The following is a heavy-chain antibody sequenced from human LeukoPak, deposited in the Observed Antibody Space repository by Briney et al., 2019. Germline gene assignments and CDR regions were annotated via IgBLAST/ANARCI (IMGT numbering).Heavy chain of an antibody. CDR3: ARHVSSGSPSYYFDY. J-gene: IGHJ4*02. CDR1: DYSISSGYY. D-gene: IGHD3-10*01. V-gene: IGHV4-38-2*01. CDR2: IYHSGST. Sequence: SETLSLTCAVSDYSISSGYYWGWIRQPPGKGLEWIGSIYHSGSTYYNPSLKSRVTISVDTSKNQFSLKLSSVTAADTAVYYCARHVSSGSPSYYFDYWGQGTLVPVSS.